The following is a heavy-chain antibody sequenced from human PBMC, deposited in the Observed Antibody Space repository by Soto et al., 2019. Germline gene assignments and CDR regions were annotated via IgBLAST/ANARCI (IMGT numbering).Heavy chain of an antibody. CDR3: ATRSPAFDY. CDR1: GYTFTSYG. CDR2: ITTDKGKT. V-gene: IGHV1-18*01. J-gene: IGHJ4*02. Sequence: ASVKVSCKTSGYTFTSYGISWVRQAPGQGLEWMGWITTDKGKTTYAQKFQGRVTMTTDTSTRTAYMELRSLRSDDTAVYYCATRSPAFDYRGQGTLVTVSS.